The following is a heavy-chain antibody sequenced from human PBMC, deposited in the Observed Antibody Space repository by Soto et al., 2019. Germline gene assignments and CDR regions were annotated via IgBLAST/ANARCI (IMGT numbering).Heavy chain of an antibody. D-gene: IGHD1-26*01. CDR1: GFTFSTYG. CDR2: LWYDGSNGRNE. V-gene: IGHV3-33*01. CDR3: ARRMPSATTGGVDY. Sequence: QVQLVESGGGVVLPGMSLRLSCAASGFTFSTYGMHWVRQAPGKGLEWVAVLWYDGSNGRNEYYADSVKGRFTISRDNSKNTLYLQMNSLRAEDTAIYYCARRMPSATTGGVDYWGQGALVTVSS. J-gene: IGHJ4*02.